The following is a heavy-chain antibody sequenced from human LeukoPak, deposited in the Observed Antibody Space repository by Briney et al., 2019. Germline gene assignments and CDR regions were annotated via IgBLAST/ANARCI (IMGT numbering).Heavy chain of an antibody. CDR2: INPNGYS. CDR1: GGSFSGYY. CDR3: ARGCPEPWAAADTCGDY. D-gene: IGHD6-13*01. J-gene: IGHJ4*02. Sequence: SKTLSLTCAVYGGSFSGYYWTWIRQPPGKGLEWIGEINPNGYSNYNSSLKSRVTISVDTSKNQFSLKLSSVTAADTAVYYCARGCPEPWAAADTCGDYWGQGTLVTVSS. V-gene: IGHV4-34*01.